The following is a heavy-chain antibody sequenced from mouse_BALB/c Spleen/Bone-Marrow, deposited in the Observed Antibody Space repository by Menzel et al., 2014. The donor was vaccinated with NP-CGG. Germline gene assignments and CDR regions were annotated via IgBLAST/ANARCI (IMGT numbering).Heavy chain of an antibody. CDR3: ARDRYFDY. CDR1: GYSITSGYY. V-gene: IGHV3-6*02. J-gene: IGHJ2*01. Sequence: DVQLVESGPGLVKLPQSLSLPCSVTGYSITSGYYWNWIRQFPGNKLEWMGYISYDGSNNYNPSLKNRISITRDTSKNQFFLKLNSVTTEDTATYYCARDRYFDYWGQGTTLTVSS. CDR2: ISYDGSN.